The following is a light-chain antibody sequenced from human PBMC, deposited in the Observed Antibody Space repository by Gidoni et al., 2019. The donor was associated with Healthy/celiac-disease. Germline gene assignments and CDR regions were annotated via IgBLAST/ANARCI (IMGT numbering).Light chain of an antibody. J-gene: IGKJ1*01. V-gene: IGKV3-15*01. CDR2: DAS. CDR1: QNVRNN. CDR3: QQYNNWPRT. Sequence: EIVMTKSPATLSVSPGERATLSCRASQNVRNNLAWYQQKPGQAPRLLIYDASTRATGIPARFSGSGSGTEFTLTISSLQSDDCAVYYCQQYNNWPRTFGQGTKVEIK.